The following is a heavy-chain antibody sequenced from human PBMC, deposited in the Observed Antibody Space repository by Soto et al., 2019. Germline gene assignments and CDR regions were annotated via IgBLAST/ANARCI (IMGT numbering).Heavy chain of an antibody. CDR3: VRVRGGGPFDD. CDR1: GGSISSGGYY. D-gene: IGHD1-26*01. CDR2: IYYSGST. V-gene: IGHV4-31*03. J-gene: IGHJ4*02. Sequence: SETLSLTCTVSGGSISSGGYYWSWIRQHPGKGLEWIGYIYYSGSTYYNPSLKSRVTISVDTSKNQFSLKLTFVTAADTAVYYCVRVRGGGPFDDWGQGTLVTVSS.